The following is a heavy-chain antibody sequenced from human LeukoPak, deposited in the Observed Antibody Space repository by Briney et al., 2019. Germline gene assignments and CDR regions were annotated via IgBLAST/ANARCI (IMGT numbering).Heavy chain of an antibody. CDR2: INPNSGDT. V-gene: IGHV1-2*02. D-gene: IGHD3-3*01. CDR1: GYTFTGYY. Sequence: ASVKVSCKASGYTFTGYYMGWVRQAPGLGLEWMGWINPNSGDTNYAQKFQGRVTMTRDSSIRTAYMELSRLRSDDTAVYYCASSDFWSGYYTAFGAFDIWGQGTMVTVSS. J-gene: IGHJ3*02. CDR3: ASSDFWSGYYTAFGAFDI.